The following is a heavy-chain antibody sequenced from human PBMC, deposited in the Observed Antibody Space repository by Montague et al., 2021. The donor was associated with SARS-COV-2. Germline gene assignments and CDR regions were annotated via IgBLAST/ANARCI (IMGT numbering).Heavy chain of an antibody. V-gene: IGHV4-4*02. CDR2: NYHTGSS. Sequence: SETLSLTCVVSGDSISTSNWWTWVRLPAGKGLERVGDNYHTGSSKYKPSPKRRVSMSVDKSWHQFSLRMTSLTAAAAAIYYCARKGRGRSDLAFWGQGTLVTVSS. J-gene: IGHJ1*01. D-gene: IGHD1-26*01. CDR1: GDSISTSNW. CDR3: ARKGRGRSDLAF.